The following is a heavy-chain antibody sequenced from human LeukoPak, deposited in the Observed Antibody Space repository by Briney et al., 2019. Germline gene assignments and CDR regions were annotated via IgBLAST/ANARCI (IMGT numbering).Heavy chain of an antibody. Sequence: GGSLRLSCAASGFTLSSYSMNWVRQAPGKVLEWVSSISSGGGYTYYADSVKGRFTISRDNAKNSLYLQMNSLRAEDTAVYYCARNPLISGYYYYYMDVWGKGTTVTVSS. CDR2: ISSGGGYT. CDR1: GFTLSSYS. J-gene: IGHJ6*03. V-gene: IGHV3-21*06. D-gene: IGHD3-16*01. CDR3: ARNPLISGYYYYYMDV.